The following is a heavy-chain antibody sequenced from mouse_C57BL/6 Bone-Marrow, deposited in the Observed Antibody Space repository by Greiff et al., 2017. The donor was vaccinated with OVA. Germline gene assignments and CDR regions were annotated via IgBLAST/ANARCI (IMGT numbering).Heavy chain of an antibody. Sequence: VQLQQSGPELVKPGASVKIPCKASGYTFTDYNMDWVKQSHGKSLEWIGDINPNNGGTIYNQKFKGKATLTVDKSSSTAYMELRSLTSEDTAVYYCARGDDGYPYWYFDVWGTGTTVTVSS. CDR1: GYTFTDYN. V-gene: IGHV1-18*01. CDR2: INPNNGGT. J-gene: IGHJ1*03. CDR3: ARGDDGYPYWYFDV. D-gene: IGHD2-3*01.